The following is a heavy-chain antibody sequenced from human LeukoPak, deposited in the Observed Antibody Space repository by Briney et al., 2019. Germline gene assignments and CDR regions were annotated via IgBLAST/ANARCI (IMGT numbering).Heavy chain of an antibody. J-gene: IGHJ4*02. CDR1: GYTFTSYY. Sequence: ASVKVSCKASGYTFTSYYMHWVRQAPGQGLEWMGIINLSGGSTSYAQKFQGRVTMTRDTSTSTVYMELSSLRSEDTAVYYCAREGKYGYSGYVQQYYFDYWGQGTLVTVSS. CDR2: INLSGGST. V-gene: IGHV1-46*01. CDR3: AREGKYGYSGYVQQYYFDY. D-gene: IGHD5-12*01.